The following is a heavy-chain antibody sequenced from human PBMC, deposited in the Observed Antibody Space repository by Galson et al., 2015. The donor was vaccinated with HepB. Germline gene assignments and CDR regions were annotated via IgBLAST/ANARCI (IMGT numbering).Heavy chain of an antibody. CDR2: ISYDGSNK. CDR3: ARYYDSSGYDY. J-gene: IGHJ4*02. CDR1: GFTFSSYA. D-gene: IGHD3-22*01. Sequence: SLRLSCAASGFTFSSYATHWVRQAPGKGLEWVAVISYDGSNKYYADSVKGRFTISRDNSKNTLYLQMNSLRAEDTAVYYCARYYDSSGYDYWGQGTLVTVSS. V-gene: IGHV3-30-3*01.